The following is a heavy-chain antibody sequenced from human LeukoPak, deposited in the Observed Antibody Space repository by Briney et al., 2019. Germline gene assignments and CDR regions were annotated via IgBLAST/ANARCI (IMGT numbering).Heavy chain of an antibody. CDR1: GFTFSRYA. CDR2: IAYDGGKA. D-gene: IGHD5-12*01. Sequence: PGRSLRLSCAASGFTFSRYAMHWVRQAPGEGLAWVAVIAYDGGKAYYTDSVKGRFTIFRDNSKNTLYLPMNRLRPEDTAIYYCARDDSDVGMVATLSREGDYFDSWGQGTLVTVSS. J-gene: IGHJ4*02. V-gene: IGHV3-30*04. CDR3: ARDDSDVGMVATLSREGDYFDS.